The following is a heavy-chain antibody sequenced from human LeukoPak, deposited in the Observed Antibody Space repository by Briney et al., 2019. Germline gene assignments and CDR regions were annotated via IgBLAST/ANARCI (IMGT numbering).Heavy chain of an antibody. CDR2: ISYGSTSI. CDR3: ARAGKYNDDNWFDS. Sequence: PGGSLRLSCAASGFTLSSYSMNWVRQAPGKGLEWVSYISYGSTSILYADSVKGRFTISRDNAKNSIYLQMNSLRAEDTAVYYCARAGKYNDDNWFDSWGQGTLVTVSS. V-gene: IGHV3-48*01. CDR1: GFTLSSYS. D-gene: IGHD1-1*01. J-gene: IGHJ5*01.